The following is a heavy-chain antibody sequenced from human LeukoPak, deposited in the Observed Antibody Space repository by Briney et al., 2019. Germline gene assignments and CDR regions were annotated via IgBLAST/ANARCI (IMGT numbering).Heavy chain of an antibody. D-gene: IGHD3-10*01. CDR1: GFTFSSYS. CDR2: ISSSSGTI. Sequence: GGSLRLSCAASGFTFSSYSMNWVRQAPAKGLAWVSYISSSSGTIYYADSVKGRFTISRDNAKNSLYLQMDSLRAEDTAVYYCARDLLWFGEEGLGAFDIWGQGTMVTVSS. CDR3: ARDLLWFGEEGLGAFDI. J-gene: IGHJ3*02. V-gene: IGHV3-48*01.